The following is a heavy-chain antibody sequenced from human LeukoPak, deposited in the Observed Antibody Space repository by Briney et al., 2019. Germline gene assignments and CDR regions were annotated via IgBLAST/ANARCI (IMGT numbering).Heavy chain of an antibody. V-gene: IGHV3-23*01. J-gene: IGHJ6*02. CDR1: GFTFGNYA. CDR2: ISGSGGST. D-gene: IGHD3-10*01. Sequence: PGGSLRLSCAASGFTFGNYAMSWVRQAPGKGLEWLSVISGSGGSTYYADPVKGRFTISRDNSKNTLYLQMNSLRAEDTAVYYCARDLPPPKGVRDPHWGMDVWGQGTTVTVSS. CDR3: ARDLPPPKGVRDPHWGMDV.